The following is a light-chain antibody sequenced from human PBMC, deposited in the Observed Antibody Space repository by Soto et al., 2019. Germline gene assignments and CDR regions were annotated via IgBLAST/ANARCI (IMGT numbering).Light chain of an antibody. J-gene: IGLJ1*01. CDR2: DVW. CDR1: GSDIGGYNY. CDR3: SSYTADMTYV. V-gene: IGLV2-14*03. Sequence: QSVLTQPASVSGSPGQSITIYCIGTGSDIGGYNYVSWYQQHLGKAPTLMIYDVWARPLGVSHRFSGSKSGNTASLTISGLQGDDEADYYCSSYTADMTYVFGTGTKLTVL.